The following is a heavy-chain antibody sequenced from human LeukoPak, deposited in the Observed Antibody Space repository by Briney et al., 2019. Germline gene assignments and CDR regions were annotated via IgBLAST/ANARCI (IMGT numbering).Heavy chain of an antibody. V-gene: IGHV3-33*01. J-gene: IGHJ4*02. Sequence: PGGSLRLSCTASGFTFSSYGMHWVRQAPGKGLEWVAVIWYDGSNKYYADSVKDRFTISRDNSKNTLYLQMNSLRAEDTAVYYCARTTGYSSGWYPAYFDYWGQGTWSPSPQ. CDR3: ARTTGYSSGWYPAYFDY. CDR2: IWYDGSNK. D-gene: IGHD6-19*01. CDR1: GFTFSSYG.